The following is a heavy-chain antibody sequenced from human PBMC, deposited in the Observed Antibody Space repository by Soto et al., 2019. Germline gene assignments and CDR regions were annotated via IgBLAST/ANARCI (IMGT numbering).Heavy chain of an antibody. V-gene: IGHV3-15*07. D-gene: IGHD3-3*01. CDR2: IKSKTDGGTT. Sequence: GGSLRLSCAASGFTFSNAWMNWVRQAPGKGLEWVGRIKSKTDGGTTDYAAPGKGRFTISRDDSKNTLYLQMNSLKTEDTAVYYCTAGGSRVEEFDYWGQGTLVTVSS. J-gene: IGHJ4*02. CDR3: TAGGSRVEEFDY. CDR1: GFTFSNAW.